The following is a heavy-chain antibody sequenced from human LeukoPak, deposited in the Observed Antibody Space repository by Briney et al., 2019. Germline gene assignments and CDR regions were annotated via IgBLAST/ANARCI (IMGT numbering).Heavy chain of an antibody. CDR3: ARDFEYDFWSGYCLDY. V-gene: IGHV3-48*01. D-gene: IGHD3-3*01. CDR2: ISSSSSTI. Sequence: GGSLRLSCAASGFTFSSYSMNWVRQAPGKGLEWVSYISSSSSTIYYADSVKGRFTISRDNAKNSLYLQMNSLRAEDTAVYYCARDFEYDFWSGYCLDYWGQGTLVTVSS. CDR1: GFTFSSYS. J-gene: IGHJ4*02.